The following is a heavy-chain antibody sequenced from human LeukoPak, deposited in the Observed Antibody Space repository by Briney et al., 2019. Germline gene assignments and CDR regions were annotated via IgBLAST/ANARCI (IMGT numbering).Heavy chain of an antibody. V-gene: IGHV4-30-4*01. Sequence: PSQTLSLTCTVSGGSISSGDYYWSWIRQPPGKGLEWIGYIYYSGSTYYNPSLKSRVTISVDTSKNQFSLKLSSVTAADTAVYYCARGSTFYDSSGYYVARWFDPWGQGTLVTVSS. J-gene: IGHJ5*02. CDR1: GGSISSGDYY. D-gene: IGHD3-22*01. CDR2: IYYSGST. CDR3: ARGSTFYDSSGYYVARWFDP.